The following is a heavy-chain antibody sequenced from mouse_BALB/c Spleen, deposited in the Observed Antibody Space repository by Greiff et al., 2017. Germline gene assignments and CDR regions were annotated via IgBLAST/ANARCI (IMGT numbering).Heavy chain of an antibody. D-gene: IGHD1-2*01. Sequence: EVQLQQSGPELVKPGASVKMSCKASGYTFTSYVMHWVKQKPGQGLEWIGYINPYNDGTKYNEKFKGKATLTSDKSSSTAYMELSSLTSEDSAVYYCAREPFITLYYFDYWGQGTTLTVSS. CDR2: INPYNDGT. CDR3: AREPFITLYYFDY. V-gene: IGHV1-14*01. J-gene: IGHJ2*01. CDR1: GYTFTSYV.